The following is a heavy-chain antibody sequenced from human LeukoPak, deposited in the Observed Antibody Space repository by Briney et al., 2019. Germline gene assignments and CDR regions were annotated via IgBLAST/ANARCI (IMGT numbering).Heavy chain of an antibody. CDR3: VREGRGTTPYDS. J-gene: IGHJ4*02. D-gene: IGHD1-7*01. CDR1: GFTLSNYW. Sequence: GGSLRLSCAASGFTLSNYWMNWVRQAPGKGPVWVSHISPDEGNIAYADSVKGRFTISRDSAKNTLYLQMNSLRVGDTAVYYCVREGRGTTPYDSCGQGTLVTVSS. CDR2: ISPDEGNI. V-gene: IGHV3-74*01.